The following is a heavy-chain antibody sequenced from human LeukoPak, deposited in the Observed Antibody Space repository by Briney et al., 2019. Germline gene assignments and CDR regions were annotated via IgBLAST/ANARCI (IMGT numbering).Heavy chain of an antibody. CDR3: ASPGRYCTGDSCSFDY. J-gene: IGHJ4*02. V-gene: IGHV1-18*01. D-gene: IGHD2-15*01. Sequence: ASVKVSCKASGYTFTSYGISWVRQAPGQGLEWMGWISAYNGNTNYAQKLQGRVTMTTDTSTSTAYMELSSLRSEDTAVYYCASPGRYCTGDSCSFDYWGQGPLVTVSS. CDR2: ISAYNGNT. CDR1: GYTFTSYG.